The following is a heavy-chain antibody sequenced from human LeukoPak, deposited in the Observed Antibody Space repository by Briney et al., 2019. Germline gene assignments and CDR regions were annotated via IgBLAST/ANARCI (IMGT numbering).Heavy chain of an antibody. V-gene: IGHV1-8*01. J-gene: IGHJ6*02. Sequence: ASVKVSCKASGYTFTSYDINWVRQATGQGLEWMGRMNPNSDNTDYAQKFQGRVTMTRDTSISTAYMELSSLRSDHTAVYYCARGKAEVWGTCSGSYTTRYYYGMDFWGQGTTVTVSS. D-gene: IGHD3-3*01. CDR3: ARGKAEVWGTCSGSYTTRYYYGMDF. CDR2: MNPNSDNT. CDR1: GYTFTSYD.